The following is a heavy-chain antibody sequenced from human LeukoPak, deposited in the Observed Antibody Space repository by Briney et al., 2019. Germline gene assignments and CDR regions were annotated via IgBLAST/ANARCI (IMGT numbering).Heavy chain of an antibody. Sequence: PGGSLRLSCAGSGFIFSNYVMTWVRQATGKGVEGITIISCSGGRAYYADSVKARFTISRDKSKDTVFLQMNSLRGDDTAVYYCAKGDYGDSSYYYYGMDVWGQGTMVTVSS. CDR1: GFIFSNYV. V-gene: IGHV3-23*01. CDR2: ISCSGGRA. CDR3: AKGDYGDSSYYYYGMDV. D-gene: IGHD2-21*02. J-gene: IGHJ6*02.